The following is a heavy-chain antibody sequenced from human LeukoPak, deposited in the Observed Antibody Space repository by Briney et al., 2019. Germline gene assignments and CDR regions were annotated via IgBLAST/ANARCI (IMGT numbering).Heavy chain of an antibody. CDR3: ARRVWATTISRDAFDI. V-gene: IGHV4-59*01. CDR1: GASIRSSY. J-gene: IGHJ3*02. D-gene: IGHD1-26*01. Sequence: SETLSLTCTVSGASIRSSYWSWIRQPPGKGLEWIGRIHYSGSTNYNPSLKSRVAISVDTSKNQFSLKLSSVTAADTAVYYCARRVWATTISRDAFDIWGQGTMVTVSS. CDR2: IHYSGST.